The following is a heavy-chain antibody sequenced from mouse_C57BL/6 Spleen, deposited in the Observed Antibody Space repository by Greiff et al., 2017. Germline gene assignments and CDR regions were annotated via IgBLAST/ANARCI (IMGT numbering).Heavy chain of an antibody. CDR1: GYTFTSYW. V-gene: IGHV1-50*01. J-gene: IGHJ4*01. CDR3: ARYLEGAMDY. CDR2: IDPSDSYT. Sequence: QVQLQQPGAELVKPGASVKLSCKASGYTFTSYWMQWVKQRPGQGLEWIGEIDPSDSYTNYNQKFKGKATLTVDTSSSTAYMQLSSLTSEDSAVYYWARYLEGAMDYWGQGTSVTVSS.